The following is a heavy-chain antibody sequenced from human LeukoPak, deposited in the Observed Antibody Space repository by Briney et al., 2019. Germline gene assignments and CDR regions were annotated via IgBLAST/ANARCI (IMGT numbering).Heavy chain of an antibody. J-gene: IGHJ4*02. D-gene: IGHD3-10*01. Sequence: PSETLSLTCAVYGGSFSGYYWSWIRQPPGKGLEWIGEINHSGSTNCNPSLKSRVTISVDTSKNQFSLKLSSVTAADTAVYYCARAVLRGGKKYYFDYWGQGTLVTVSS. V-gene: IGHV4-34*01. CDR3: ARAVLRGGKKYYFDY. CDR2: INHSGST. CDR1: GGSFSGYY.